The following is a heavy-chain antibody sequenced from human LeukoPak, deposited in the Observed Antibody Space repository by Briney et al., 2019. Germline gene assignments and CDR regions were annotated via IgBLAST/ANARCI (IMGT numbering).Heavy chain of an antibody. CDR1: GMTFSHRW. Sequence: GGSLRLSCAASGMTFSHRWMHWVRQAPGKGLVWVSLIKNDGRTTIYADSVKGRFTISRDNSRNTLYLQMNSLRAEDTAVYYCASDREFSSSSTFDYWGQGTLVTVSS. CDR2: IKNDGRTT. D-gene: IGHD6-6*01. V-gene: IGHV3-74*01. J-gene: IGHJ4*02. CDR3: ASDREFSSSSTFDY.